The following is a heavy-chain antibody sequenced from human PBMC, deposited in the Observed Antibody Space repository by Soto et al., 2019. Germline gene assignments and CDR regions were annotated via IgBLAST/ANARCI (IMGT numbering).Heavy chain of an antibody. CDR3: AREGDSYAEIGWFDP. CDR2: IIPIFGTA. D-gene: IGHD5-18*01. CDR1: GGTFSSYA. V-gene: IGHV1-69*12. J-gene: IGHJ5*02. Sequence: QVQLVQSGAEVKKPGSSVKVSCKASGGTFSSYAISWVRQAPGQGLEWMGGIIPIFGTANYAQKSQGRVTIXXDXAXXTADMGLSSLRSDDTAVYYCAREGDSYAEIGWFDPWGQGTLVTVSS.